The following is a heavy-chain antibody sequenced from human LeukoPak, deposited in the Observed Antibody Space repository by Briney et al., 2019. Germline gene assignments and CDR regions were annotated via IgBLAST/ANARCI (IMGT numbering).Heavy chain of an antibody. D-gene: IGHD2-15*01. CDR2: INPNSGGT. Sequence: ASVKVSCKASGYTFTGYYMHWVRQAPGQGLEWMGWINPNSGGTNYAQKFQGRVTMTRDTSISTAYMELSRLRSDDTAVYYCARDHCSGGSCYGYFDYWGQGTLVTVSS. J-gene: IGHJ4*02. CDR1: GYTFTGYY. CDR3: ARDHCSGGSCYGYFDY. V-gene: IGHV1-2*02.